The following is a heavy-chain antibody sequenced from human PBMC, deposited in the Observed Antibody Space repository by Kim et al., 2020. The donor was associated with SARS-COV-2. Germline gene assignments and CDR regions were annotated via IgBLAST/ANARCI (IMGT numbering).Heavy chain of an antibody. J-gene: IGHJ4*02. CDR1: GGSFSGYY. D-gene: IGHD2-21*01. CDR2: INHSGST. CDR3: ASAKRADYSY. Sequence: SETLSLTCAVYGGSFSGYYWSWIRQPPGKGLEWIGEINHSGSTNYNPSLKSRVTISVDTSKNQFSLKLSSVTAADTAVYYCASAKRADYSYWGQGTLVTVSS. V-gene: IGHV4-34*01.